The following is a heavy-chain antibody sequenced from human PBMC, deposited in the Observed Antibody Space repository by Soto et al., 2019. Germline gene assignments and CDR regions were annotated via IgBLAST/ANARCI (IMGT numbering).Heavy chain of an antibody. J-gene: IGHJ4*02. CDR1: GGSFSGYY. CDR2: INHSGST. D-gene: IGHD5-18*01. Sequence: SETLSLTCAVYGGSFSGYYWSWIRQPPGKGLEWIGEINHSGSTNYNPSLKSRVTISVDTSKNQFSLKLSSVTAADTALSYCARGDSGYGYVYWGQGTLVTVSS. CDR3: ARGDSGYGYVY. V-gene: IGHV4-34*01.